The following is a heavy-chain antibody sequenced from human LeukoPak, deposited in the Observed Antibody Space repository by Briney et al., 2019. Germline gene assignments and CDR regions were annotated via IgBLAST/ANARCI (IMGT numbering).Heavy chain of an antibody. V-gene: IGHV3-49*03. CDR3: ARNYGDYRPVVD. Sequence: PGGSLRLSCTASGFTFGNYIISWFRQAPGRGLEWVGLIRTKAYGGTTEYAASVKGRFTISRDDSKSIAYVQLNNLKTEDTAVYYCARNYGDYRPVVDWGQGITVTVSS. CDR1: GFTFGNYI. J-gene: IGHJ6*02. D-gene: IGHD4-17*01. CDR2: IRTKAYGGTT.